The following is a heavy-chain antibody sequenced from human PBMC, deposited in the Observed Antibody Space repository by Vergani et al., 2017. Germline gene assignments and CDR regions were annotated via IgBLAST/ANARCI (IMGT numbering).Heavy chain of an antibody. D-gene: IGHD5-24*01. Sequence: QVQLQESGPGLVKPSQTLSLTCTVPGGSISSGGYYWSWIRQHPGKGLEWIGYIYYSGNTQYNPSLTSRVTISVDTSKNQFSLKLSSVTAADTSVYYCARAEMATTKFGYWGQGTLVTVSS. CDR2: IYYSGNT. CDR1: GGSISSGGYY. J-gene: IGHJ4*02. CDR3: ARAEMATTKFGY. V-gene: IGHV4-31*03.